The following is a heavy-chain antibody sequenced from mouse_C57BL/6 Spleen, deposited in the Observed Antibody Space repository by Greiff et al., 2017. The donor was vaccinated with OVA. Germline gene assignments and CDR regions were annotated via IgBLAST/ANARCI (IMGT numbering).Heavy chain of an antibody. CDR2: IYPGDGDT. D-gene: IGHD1-1*01. Sequence: VQLQQSGAELVKPGASVKISCKASGYAFSSYWMNWVKQRPGKGLEWIGQIYPGDGDTNYNGKFKGKAKLTADKSSSTAYMQLSSLTSEDSAVYFCARGDYYGSRGAMDYWGQGTSVTVSS. CDR1: GYAFSSYW. V-gene: IGHV1-80*01. CDR3: ARGDYYGSRGAMDY. J-gene: IGHJ4*01.